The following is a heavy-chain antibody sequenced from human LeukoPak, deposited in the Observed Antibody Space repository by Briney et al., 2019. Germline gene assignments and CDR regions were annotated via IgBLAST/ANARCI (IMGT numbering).Heavy chain of an antibody. CDR1: GGSVSSGSYY. Sequence: SETLSLTCTVSGGSVSSGSYYWTWIRQPPGKGLEWIGYIYYSGSTNYNPSLKGRVTISVDTSKNQFSLKLSSVTAADTAAYYCARDDYSSGRSDYWGQGTLVTVSS. J-gene: IGHJ4*02. CDR3: ARDDYSSGRSDY. D-gene: IGHD6-19*01. V-gene: IGHV4-61*01. CDR2: IYYSGST.